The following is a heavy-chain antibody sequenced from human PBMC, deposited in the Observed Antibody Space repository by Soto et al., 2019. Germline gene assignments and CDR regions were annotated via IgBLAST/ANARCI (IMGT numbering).Heavy chain of an antibody. D-gene: IGHD2-15*01. Sequence: ASVKVSCKASGYTFTSYAMHWVRQAPGQRLEWMGWINAGNGNTKYSQKFQGRVTITRDTSASTAYMELSSLRSEDTAVYYCASASIGYCSGGSCYSPFDLWGRGTLVTGSS. CDR1: GYTFTSYA. CDR2: INAGNGNT. V-gene: IGHV1-3*01. J-gene: IGHJ2*01. CDR3: ASASIGYCSGGSCYSPFDL.